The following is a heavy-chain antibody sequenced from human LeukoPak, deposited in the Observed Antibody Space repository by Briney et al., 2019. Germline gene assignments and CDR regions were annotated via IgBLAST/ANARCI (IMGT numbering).Heavy chain of an antibody. CDR3: AKGLEWELLLFDY. J-gene: IGHJ4*02. CDR1: GFTFSSYG. V-gene: IGHV3-30*18. CDR2: ISYDGSNK. D-gene: IGHD1-26*01. Sequence: GGSLRLSCAASGFTFSSYGMHWVRQAPGKGLEWVAVISYDGSNKYYADSVKGRFTISRDNSKNTLYLQMNSLRAEDTAVYYCAKGLEWELLLFDYWGQGTLVTVSS.